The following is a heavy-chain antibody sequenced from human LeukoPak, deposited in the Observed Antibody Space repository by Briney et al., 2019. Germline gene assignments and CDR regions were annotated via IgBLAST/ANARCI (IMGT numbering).Heavy chain of an antibody. D-gene: IGHD3-22*01. V-gene: IGHV1-69*13. J-gene: IGHJ4*02. CDR2: IIPIFGTG. CDR3: ARGLGDSSGYYYSDN. CDR1: GGTFSTYA. Sequence: SVKVSCKTSGGTFSTYAISWVRQAPGQGLEWMGGIIPIFGTGNYAQKFQGKVTITADESTSTAYMELSSLRSEDTAVYYCARGLGDSSGYYYSDNWGQGTLVTVSS.